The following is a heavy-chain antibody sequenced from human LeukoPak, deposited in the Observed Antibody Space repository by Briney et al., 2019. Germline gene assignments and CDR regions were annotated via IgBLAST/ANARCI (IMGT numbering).Heavy chain of an antibody. D-gene: IGHD2-15*01. Sequence: PGGSLRLSCAASGFTASSNYMSWVRQAPGKGLEWVSVIYSGGSTYYADSVKGRFTISRDNSKNTLYLQMNSLRAEDTAVYYCATLPGSPEGYCSGGSCYYFDYWGQGTLVTVSS. CDR3: ATLPGSPEGYCSGGSCYYFDY. CDR2: IYSGGST. CDR1: GFTASSNY. V-gene: IGHV3-53*01. J-gene: IGHJ4*02.